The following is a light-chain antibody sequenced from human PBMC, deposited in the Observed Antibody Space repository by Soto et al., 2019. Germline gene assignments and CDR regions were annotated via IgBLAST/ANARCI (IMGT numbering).Light chain of an antibody. V-gene: IGKV1-5*01. CDR3: QQYFYRWT. Sequence: DIQMTQSPSTLSASVGDRVTITCRASQTIYALLDWYQQKPGKAPKLLIYDASSLQTGVASRFSGSGSGTEFTLTISGLQPDDFATYYCQQYFYRWTFGQVTKVELK. CDR1: QTIYAL. J-gene: IGKJ1*01. CDR2: DAS.